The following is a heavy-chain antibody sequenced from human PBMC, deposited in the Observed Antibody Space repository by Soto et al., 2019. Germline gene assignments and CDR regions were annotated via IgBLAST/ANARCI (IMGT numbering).Heavy chain of an antibody. Sequence: EVQLLESGGGLVQPGGSLRLSCAASGFTFSSYAMSWVRQAPGKGLEWVSAISGSGGSTYYADSVKGRFTISRDNSKNPLYLEMNSLRAEDTAVYYCAKDGYYYDSRGYYYRAEPFDYWGQGTLVTVSS. J-gene: IGHJ4*02. CDR3: AKDGYYYDSRGYYYRAEPFDY. V-gene: IGHV3-23*01. CDR1: GFTFSSYA. CDR2: ISGSGGST. D-gene: IGHD3-22*01.